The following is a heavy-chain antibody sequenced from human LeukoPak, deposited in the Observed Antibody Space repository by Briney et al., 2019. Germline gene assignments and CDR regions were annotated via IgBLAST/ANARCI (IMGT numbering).Heavy chain of an antibody. CDR3: AKDANSGSYSGPPDY. V-gene: IGHV3-30*18. CDR1: GFIFSSYG. CDR2: LSYDGSHK. Sequence: GGSLRLSCAASGFIFSSYGMHWVRQAPGKGLGWVAVLSYDGSHKFYADSLKGRFTISRDNSKNTLYLQMSSLRAEDTAVYYCAKDANSGSYSGPPDYWGQGTLVTVSS. J-gene: IGHJ4*02. D-gene: IGHD1-26*01.